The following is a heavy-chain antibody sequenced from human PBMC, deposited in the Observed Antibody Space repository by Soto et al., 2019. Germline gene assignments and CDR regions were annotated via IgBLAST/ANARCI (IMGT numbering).Heavy chain of an antibody. CDR2: IKQDGSEK. CDR3: ARDKGYSSSWYLSATEYYYYGMDV. D-gene: IGHD6-13*01. V-gene: IGHV3-7*01. J-gene: IGHJ6*02. CDR1: GFTFISYW. Sequence: GCSLRLGCASSGFTFISYWMSWVRQAPGKGLEWVANIKQDGSEKYYVDSVKGRFTISRDNAKNSLYLQMNSLRAEDTAVYYCARDKGYSSSWYLSATEYYYYGMDVWGQGTTVTVSS.